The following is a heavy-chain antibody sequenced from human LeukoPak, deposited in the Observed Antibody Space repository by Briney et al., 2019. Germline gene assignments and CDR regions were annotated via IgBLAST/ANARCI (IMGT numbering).Heavy chain of an antibody. CDR2: IYTVGNT. J-gene: IGHJ4*02. CDR1: GFTFSSYA. CDR3: ARGYGYGYFDY. V-gene: IGHV3-53*01. Sequence: GGSLRLSCAASGFTFSSYAMSWVRQAPGRGLEWVSVIYTVGNTYYAESVKGRFTISRDNSKNTLYLQMNSLRAEDTAVYYCARGYGYGYFDYWGQGTLVTVSS. D-gene: IGHD5-18*01.